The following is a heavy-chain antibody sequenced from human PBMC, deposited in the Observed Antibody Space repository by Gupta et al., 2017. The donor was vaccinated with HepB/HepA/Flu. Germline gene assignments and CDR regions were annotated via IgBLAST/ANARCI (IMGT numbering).Heavy chain of an antibody. J-gene: IGHJ3*02. Sequence: EVQLLESGGGLVQPGGSLRLSCAASGFTFSRYTLTWVRQAQGRGLEWVAYMSGIGAGTYDADAVKGRFTISRDNSKNTRYLQMKRLRAEDTAMYYCAKDRYNVIGTFDIGGQGTVVTVSS. V-gene: IGHV3-23*01. D-gene: IGHD5-12*01. CDR1: GFTFSRYT. CDR3: AKDRYNVIGTFDI. CDR2: MSGIGAGT.